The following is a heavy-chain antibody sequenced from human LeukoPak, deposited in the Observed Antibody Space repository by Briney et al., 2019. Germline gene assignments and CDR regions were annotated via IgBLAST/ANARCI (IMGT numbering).Heavy chain of an antibody. Sequence: SVKVSCKASGGTFSSYAISWVRQAPGQGLEWMGGIIPIFGTANYAQKFQGRVTITADESTSTAYMELSSLRSEDTAVYYCASVPYYYDSSGYYYDYWGQGALVTVSS. CDR1: GGTFSSYA. CDR3: ASVPYYYDSSGYYYDY. J-gene: IGHJ4*02. V-gene: IGHV1-69*13. D-gene: IGHD3-22*01. CDR2: IIPIFGTA.